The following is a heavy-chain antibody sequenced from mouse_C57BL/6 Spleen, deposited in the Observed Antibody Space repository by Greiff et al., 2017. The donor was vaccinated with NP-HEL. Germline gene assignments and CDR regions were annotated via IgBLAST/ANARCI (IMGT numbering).Heavy chain of an antibody. CDR1: GYTFTSYW. Sequence: VQLQQPGAELVMPGASVKLSCKASGYTFTSYWMHWVKQRPGQGLEWIGEIDPSDSYTNYNQKFKGKSTFTVDKSSSTAYMQLSSLTSEDSAVYYCARWYSSGSGYWGQGTLVTVS. D-gene: IGHD3-2*02. CDR2: IDPSDSYT. V-gene: IGHV1-69*01. CDR3: ARWYSSGSGY. J-gene: IGHJ3*02.